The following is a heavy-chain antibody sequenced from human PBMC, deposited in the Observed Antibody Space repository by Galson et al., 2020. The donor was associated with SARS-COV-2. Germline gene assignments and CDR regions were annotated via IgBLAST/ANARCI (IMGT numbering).Heavy chain of an antibody. V-gene: IGHV1-2*02. D-gene: IGHD6-19*01. J-gene: IGHJ4*02. CDR3: ARCGSSGCYIYYLDS. Sequence: ASVKVSCKASGYTFNGYHIHWVRQAPGQGLEWMGWVNPNTGATKYSQKFQGRVTMTTETSISTAYLELSSLKSDDTAVYYCARCGSSGCYIYYLDSWGQGTLVTVSS. CDR2: VNPNTGAT. CDR1: GYTFNGYH.